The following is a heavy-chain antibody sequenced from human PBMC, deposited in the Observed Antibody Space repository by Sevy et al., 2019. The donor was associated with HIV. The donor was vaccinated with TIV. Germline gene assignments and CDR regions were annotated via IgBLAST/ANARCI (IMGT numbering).Heavy chain of an antibody. V-gene: IGHV3-7*01. CDR2: INQGGGAK. D-gene: IGHD3-3*01. CDR3: ARVSAPPYPYEDS. Sequence: GGSLRLSCVGSGFTFDRYWMSWVRQAPGKGLEWVANINQGGGAKNYVDSVEGRLTISRDNAKNSVFLQMTGLRAEDTAVYYCARVSAPPYPYEDSWGQGTLVTVSS. J-gene: IGHJ4*02. CDR1: GFTFDRYW.